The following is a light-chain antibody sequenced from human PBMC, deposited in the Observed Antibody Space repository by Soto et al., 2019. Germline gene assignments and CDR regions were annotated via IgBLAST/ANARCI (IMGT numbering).Light chain of an antibody. J-gene: IGKJ4*01. CDR1: QSVSSSY. CDR2: GAS. V-gene: IGKV3-15*01. Sequence: EIVLTQSPGTLSLSPGERATLSCRASQSVSSSYLAWYQHKPGQAPRLLIYGASTRATGIPARFSGSGSGTDFTLTINSLQSEDFALYYCQQYNDWLTFGGGTRWIS. CDR3: QQYNDWLT.